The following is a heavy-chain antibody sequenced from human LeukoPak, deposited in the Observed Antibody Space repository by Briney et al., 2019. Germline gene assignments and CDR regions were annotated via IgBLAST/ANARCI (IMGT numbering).Heavy chain of an antibody. V-gene: IGHV3-23*01. CDR3: AKVPTYCGGDCYDY. CDR1: GFTFSSYA. J-gene: IGHJ4*02. D-gene: IGHD2-21*01. CDR2: ISGSGGST. Sequence: GGSLRLSCAASGFTFSSYAMSWVRQAPGKGLEWVSAISGSGGSTYYADSVKGRFTISRDNSENTLYLQMNSLRAEDTAVYYCAKVPTYCGGDCYDYWGQGTLVTVSS.